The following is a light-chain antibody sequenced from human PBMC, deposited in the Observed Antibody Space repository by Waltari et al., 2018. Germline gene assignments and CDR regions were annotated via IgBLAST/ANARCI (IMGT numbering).Light chain of an antibody. CDR2: EVT. CDR1: SSDIGGYNY. J-gene: IGLJ1*01. Sequence: QSALTQPLSASGSPGQSVTISCTGTSSDIGGYNYVSWYQQHPGKAPKLIIYEVTQRPSGVPDRFSGSKSGNTASLTVSRLQAEDEATYYCSSYAGGNRVFGTGTEVTVL. V-gene: IGLV2-8*01. CDR3: SSYAGGNRV.